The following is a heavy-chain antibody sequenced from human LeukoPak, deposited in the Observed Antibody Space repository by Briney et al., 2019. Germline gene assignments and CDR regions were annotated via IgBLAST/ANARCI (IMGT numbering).Heavy chain of an antibody. Sequence: SGGSLRLSCAASGFTVSTNCMTWVRQAPGKGLEWVSTIYSGGTTYYAESVMGRFTISRHNTRNTLYLQISSLRAEDTAVYYCAKVRVATTGPFDYWGQGTLVTASS. CDR1: GFTVSTNC. D-gene: IGHD5-12*01. CDR3: AKVRVATTGPFDY. CDR2: IYSGGTT. V-gene: IGHV3-53*01. J-gene: IGHJ4*02.